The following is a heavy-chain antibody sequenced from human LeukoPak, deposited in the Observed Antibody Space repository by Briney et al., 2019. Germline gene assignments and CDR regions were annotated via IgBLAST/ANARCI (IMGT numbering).Heavy chain of an antibody. Sequence: GGSLRLSCAASGFTFSSYAMHWVRQAPGKGLEWVAVISYDGSNKYYADSVKGRFTISRDNSKNTLYLQMNSLRAEDTAVYYCARAVGATGGPFDYWGQGTLVTVSS. CDR1: GFTFSSYA. CDR2: ISYDGSNK. V-gene: IGHV3-30-3*01. D-gene: IGHD1-26*01. CDR3: ARAVGATGGPFDY. J-gene: IGHJ4*02.